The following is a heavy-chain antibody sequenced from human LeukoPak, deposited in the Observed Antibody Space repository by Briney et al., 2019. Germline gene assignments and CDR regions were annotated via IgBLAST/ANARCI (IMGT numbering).Heavy chain of an antibody. CDR3: ARGYCSGGSCSWYYYDSSGYRRYYFDY. CDR1: GFTFNNYI. V-gene: IGHV4-34*01. D-gene: IGHD3-22*01. J-gene: IGHJ4*02. Sequence: KSGGSLRLSCAASGFTFNNYIMNWVRHAPGKGLEWIGEINHSGSTNYNPSLKSRVTISVDTSKNQFSLKLSSVTAADTAVYYCARGYCSGGSCSWYYYDSSGYRRYYFDYWGQGTLVTVSS. CDR2: INHSGST.